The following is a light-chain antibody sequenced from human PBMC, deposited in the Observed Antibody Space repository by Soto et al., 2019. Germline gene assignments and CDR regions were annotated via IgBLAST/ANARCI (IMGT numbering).Light chain of an antibody. CDR3: QSYDNSLTGLYV. J-gene: IGLJ1*01. V-gene: IGLV1-40*01. CDR1: TSNIGAGYN. Sequence: QSVLTQPPSVSGAPGQRVTISCTGSTSNIGAGYNVHWYQQLPGTAPKLLIYDNNNRPSGVPDRFSGSKSGTSASLAITGLQAEDEADYYCQSYDNSLTGLYVFGAGTKLTVL. CDR2: DNN.